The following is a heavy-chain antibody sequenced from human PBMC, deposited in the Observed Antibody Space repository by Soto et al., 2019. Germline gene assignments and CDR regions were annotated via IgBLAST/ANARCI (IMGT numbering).Heavy chain of an antibody. Sequence: GGSLRLSCAASGFTFSSYGMHWVRQAPGKGLEWVAVIWYDGSNKYYADSVKGRFTISRDNSKNTLYLQMNSLRAEDTAVYYCARGSRHDYGDYFDAFDIWGQGTMVTVSS. CDR2: IWYDGSNK. CDR3: ARGSRHDYGDYFDAFDI. V-gene: IGHV3-33*01. D-gene: IGHD4-17*01. CDR1: GFTFSSYG. J-gene: IGHJ3*02.